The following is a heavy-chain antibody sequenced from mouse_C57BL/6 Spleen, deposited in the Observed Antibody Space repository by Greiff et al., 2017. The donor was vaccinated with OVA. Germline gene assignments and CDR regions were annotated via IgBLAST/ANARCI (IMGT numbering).Heavy chain of an antibody. Sequence: EVMLVESGGDLVKPGGSLKLSCAASGFTFSSYGMSWVRQTPDKRLEWVATISSGGSYTYYPDSVKGRFTISRDNAKNTLYLQMSSLKSEDTAMYYCARQGSSPSYWYFDVWGTGTTVTVSS. V-gene: IGHV5-6*02. J-gene: IGHJ1*03. CDR3: ARQGSSPSYWYFDV. CDR2: ISSGGSYT. CDR1: GFTFSSYG. D-gene: IGHD1-1*01.